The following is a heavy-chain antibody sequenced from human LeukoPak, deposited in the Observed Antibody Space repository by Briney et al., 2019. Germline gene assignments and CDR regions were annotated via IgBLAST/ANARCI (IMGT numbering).Heavy chain of an antibody. CDR1: GFTFSSYW. CDR3: ARGATPYAFDI. Sequence: AGGSLRLSCAASGFTFSSYWMSWVRQAPEKGLEWVANIKQDGSEKYYVDSVKGRFTISRDNAKNSLYLQMNSLRAEDTAVYYCARGATPYAFDIWGQGTMVTVSS. J-gene: IGHJ3*02. V-gene: IGHV3-7*01. CDR2: IKQDGSEK. D-gene: IGHD5-12*01.